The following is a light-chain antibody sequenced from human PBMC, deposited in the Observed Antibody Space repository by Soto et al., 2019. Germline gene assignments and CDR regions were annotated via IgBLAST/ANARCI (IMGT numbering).Light chain of an antibody. CDR3: QKYGSSPYT. J-gene: IGKJ2*01. CDR2: GAS. V-gene: IGKV3-20*01. CDR1: QSVSSGF. Sequence: EIVLTQSPGTLSLSPGERATLSCRASQSVSSGFLAWYQQEPGQAPRLLIYGASSRATGIPDRFSGSGSGTDFTLTISRLEPEDFAVYYCQKYGSSPYTFGQGTKLEIK.